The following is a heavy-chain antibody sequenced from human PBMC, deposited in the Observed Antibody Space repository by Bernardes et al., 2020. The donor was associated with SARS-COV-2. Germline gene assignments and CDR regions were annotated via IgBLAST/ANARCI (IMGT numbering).Heavy chain of an antibody. J-gene: IGHJ4*02. V-gene: IGHV3-23*01. Sequence: GGSLRLSCEASGFTFTTYAMNWVRRAPGKGLEWVSGITGSGGKTFYAESVKGRFTVSRDNSKNTLYLQMNSLRADDTAVYFCAKDIASGWVRMGDQWGQGTLVIVSS. CDR3: AKDIASGWVRMGDQ. CDR2: ITGSGGKT. CDR1: GFTFTTYA. D-gene: IGHD6-19*01.